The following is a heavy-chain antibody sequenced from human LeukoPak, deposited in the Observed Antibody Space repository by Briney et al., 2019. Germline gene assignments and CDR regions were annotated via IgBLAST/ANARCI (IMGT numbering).Heavy chain of an antibody. CDR1: GYSFTSYW. CDR3: ARQSGEYSSSWYYFDY. J-gene: IGHJ4*02. V-gene: IGHV5-51*01. Sequence: GESLKISCKGSGYSFTSYWIGWVRQVPGKGLEWMGIIYPGDSDNRYSPSFQGQVTISADKSISTAYLQWSSLKASDTAMYYCARQSGEYSSSWYYFDYWGQGTLVTVSS. CDR2: IYPGDSDN. D-gene: IGHD6-13*01.